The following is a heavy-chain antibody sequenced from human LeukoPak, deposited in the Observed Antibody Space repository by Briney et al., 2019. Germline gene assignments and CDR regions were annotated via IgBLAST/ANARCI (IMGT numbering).Heavy chain of an antibody. CDR2: LHSGGHT. V-gene: IGHV3-53*01. Sequence: GGSLRLSCAASGFTISSNYLSWVRQAPGKGLVWISALHSGGHTFYADSVRGRFTISRDISKNTLYLQMNDLGAEDTALYYSVRGLSGVSSWYFDLWGRGTLVSVSS. CDR3: VRGLSGVSSWYFDL. CDR1: GFTISSNY. J-gene: IGHJ2*01. D-gene: IGHD7-27*01.